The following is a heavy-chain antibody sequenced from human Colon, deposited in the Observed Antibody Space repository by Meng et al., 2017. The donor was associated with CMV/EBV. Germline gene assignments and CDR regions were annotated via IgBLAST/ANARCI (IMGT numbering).Heavy chain of an antibody. J-gene: IGHJ4*02. Sequence: QITVKESAPTLATPTQTLTLSLSFSRSPVSTSGVGVGWIRQPPGKALEWLALIYWDDDKRYSPSLKSRLTITKDTSKNQVVLSMTNMDPVDTGTYFCAHSTDYDTSGYFSRHFDYWGQGTLVTVSS. CDR1: RSPVSTSGVG. CDR3: AHSTDYDTSGYFSRHFDY. D-gene: IGHD3-22*01. CDR2: IYWDDDK. V-gene: IGHV2-5*02.